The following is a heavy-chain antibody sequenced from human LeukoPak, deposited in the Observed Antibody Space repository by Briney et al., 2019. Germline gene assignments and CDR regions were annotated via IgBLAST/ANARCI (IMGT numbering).Heavy chain of an antibody. Sequence: PGGSLRLSCAASGFVFSSYAMSWVRQTPARGLEWVSSLRGDGETFYADSVKGRFTLSRDDSRNTVYLQLNNLRVEDTAIYYCAKASWASNADAVLWGQGTLVTVSS. CDR1: GFVFSSYA. J-gene: IGHJ4*02. CDR3: AKASWASNADAVL. V-gene: IGHV3-23*01. D-gene: IGHD3-16*01. CDR2: LRGDGET.